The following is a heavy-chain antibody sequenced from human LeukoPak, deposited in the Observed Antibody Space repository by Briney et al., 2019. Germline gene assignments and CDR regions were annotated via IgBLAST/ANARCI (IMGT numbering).Heavy chain of an antibody. D-gene: IGHD3-10*01. Sequence: PGGSLGLSCAASGFTFSNYWMHWVRQVPGKGLVWVSHINSDGRIINYADSVKGRFTISRDNAKNTLYLQMNSLRVEDTAVYYCARGRGWYFDLWGRGTLVTVSS. CDR2: INSDGRII. V-gene: IGHV3-74*01. CDR3: ARGRGWYFDL. J-gene: IGHJ2*01. CDR1: GFTFSNYW.